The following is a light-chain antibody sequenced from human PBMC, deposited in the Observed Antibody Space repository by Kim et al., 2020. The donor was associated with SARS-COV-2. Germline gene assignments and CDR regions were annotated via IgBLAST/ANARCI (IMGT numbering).Light chain of an antibody. CDR2: DVT. CDR3: SSYTSSITAV. V-gene: IGLV2-14*01. J-gene: IGLJ2*01. CDR1: SSDIGGYNY. Sequence: QSALTQPASESGSPGQSITISCTGTSSDIGGYNYVSWYQQHPGKAPTLMIYDVTKRPSGVSNRFSGSKSGNTASLTISGLQAEDEADYYCSSYTSSITAVLGGGTKVTVL.